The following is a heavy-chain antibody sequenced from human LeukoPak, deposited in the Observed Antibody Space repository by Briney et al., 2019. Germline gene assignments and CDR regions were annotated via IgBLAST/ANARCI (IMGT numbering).Heavy chain of an antibody. D-gene: IGHD3-9*01. Sequence: PSETLSPTCTVSGGSISSSSYYWGWIRQPPGKGLEWIGSIYYSGSTYYNPSLKSRVTISVDTSKNQFSLKLSSVTAADTAVYYCARVYYDILTGDPYYFDYWGQGTLVTVSS. V-gene: IGHV4-39*01. J-gene: IGHJ4*02. CDR2: IYYSGST. CDR3: ARVYYDILTGDPYYFDY. CDR1: GGSISSSSYY.